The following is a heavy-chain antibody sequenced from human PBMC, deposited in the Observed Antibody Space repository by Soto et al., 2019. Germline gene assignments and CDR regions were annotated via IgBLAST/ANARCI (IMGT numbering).Heavy chain of an antibody. CDR2: ISSSGSTI. Sequence: PGGSLRLSCAASGFTFSDYYMSWIRQAPGKGLEWGSYISSSGSTIYYADSVKGRFTISRDNAKNSLYLQMNSLRAEDTALYYCARAHGDYHKYYYYYYMDVCGKGTTVTVSS. J-gene: IGHJ6*03. V-gene: IGHV3-11*01. CDR3: ARAHGDYHKYYYYYYMDV. D-gene: IGHD4-17*01. CDR1: GFTFSDYY.